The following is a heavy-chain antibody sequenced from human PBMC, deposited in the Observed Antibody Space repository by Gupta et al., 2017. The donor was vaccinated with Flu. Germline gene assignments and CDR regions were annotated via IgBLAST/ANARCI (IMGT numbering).Heavy chain of an antibody. CDR2: INAGNGNT. V-gene: IGHV1-3*01. CDR3: ARRGVATVSGGVEYYFDY. Sequence: QVQLVQSGAEVKKPGASVKVSCKASGYTFTSYAMHWVRQAPGQRLEWMGWINAGNGNTKYSQKFQGRVTITRDTSASTAYMELSSLRSEDTAVYYCARRGVATVSGGVEYYFDYWGQGTLVTVSS. J-gene: IGHJ4*02. D-gene: IGHD5-12*01. CDR1: GYTFTSYA.